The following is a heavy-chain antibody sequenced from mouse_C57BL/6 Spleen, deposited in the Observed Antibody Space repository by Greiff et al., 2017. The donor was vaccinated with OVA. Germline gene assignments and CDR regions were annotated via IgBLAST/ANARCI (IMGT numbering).Heavy chain of an antibody. D-gene: IGHD4-1*01. CDR3: ARSGNWERYYAMDY. V-gene: IGHV1-22*01. Sequence: VQLQQSGPELVKPGASVKMSCKASGYTFTDYNMHWVKQSHGKSLEWIGYINPNNGGTSYNQKFKGKATLTVNKSSSTAYMELRSLTSEDSAVYYCARSGNWERYYAMDYWGQGTSVTVSS. CDR1: GYTFTDYN. J-gene: IGHJ4*01. CDR2: INPNNGGT.